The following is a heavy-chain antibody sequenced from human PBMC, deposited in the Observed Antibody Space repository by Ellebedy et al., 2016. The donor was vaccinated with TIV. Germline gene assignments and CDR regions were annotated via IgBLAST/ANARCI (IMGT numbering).Heavy chain of an antibody. Sequence: GESLKISCAASGFIFSSYGMHWVRQAPGKGLEWVAGISYDGRNKNYADSVKGRFTISRDNSKSTLSLQMNSLRPEDTAVYYCATHYSDTSGNHYAGGYWGQGTLGTVSS. V-gene: IGHV3-30*03. D-gene: IGHD3-22*01. CDR3: ATHYSDTSGNHYAGGY. CDR2: ISYDGRNK. CDR1: GFIFSSYG. J-gene: IGHJ4*02.